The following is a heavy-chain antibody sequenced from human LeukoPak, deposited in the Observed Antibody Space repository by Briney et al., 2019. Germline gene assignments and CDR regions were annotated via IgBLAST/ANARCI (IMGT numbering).Heavy chain of an antibody. CDR1: GGSTSGYY. Sequence: SETLSLTCTVSGGSTSGYYWSWIRQPPGKGLEWIGYIYYSGSMNYNPSLKSRVTISVDTSKNQFSLKLSSVTAADTAVYYCARNFGVALWPDYWGQGTLVTISS. CDR2: IYYSGSM. J-gene: IGHJ4*02. CDR3: ARNFGVALWPDY. V-gene: IGHV4-59*08. D-gene: IGHD3-3*01.